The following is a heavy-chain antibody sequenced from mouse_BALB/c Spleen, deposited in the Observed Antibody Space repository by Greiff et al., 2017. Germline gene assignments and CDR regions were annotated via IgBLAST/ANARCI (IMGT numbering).Heavy chain of an antibody. CDR3: ARGGGSSYWYFDV. V-gene: IGHV5-6-5*01. CDR2: ISSGGST. D-gene: IGHD1-1*01. CDR1: GFTFSSYA. J-gene: IGHJ1*01. Sequence: EVKLVESGGGLVKPGGSLKLSCAASGFTFSSYAMSWVRQTPEKRLEWVASISSGGSTYYPDSVKGRFTISRDNARNILYLQMSSLRSEDTAMYYCARGGGSSYWYFDVWGAGTTVTVSS.